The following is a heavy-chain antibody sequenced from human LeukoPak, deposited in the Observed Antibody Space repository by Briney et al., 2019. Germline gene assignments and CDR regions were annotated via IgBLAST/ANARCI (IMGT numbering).Heavy chain of an antibody. V-gene: IGHV3-23*01. J-gene: IGHJ3*02. CDR2: ISGSGGST. D-gene: IGHD1-26*01. CDR3: AKVGWELRRAWAFDI. Sequence: GGSLRLSCAASGFTFSSYAMSWVRQAPGKGLEWVSAISGSGGSTYYADSVKGRLTISRDNSKNTLYLQMNSLRAEDTAVYYCAKVGWELRRAWAFDIWGQGTMVTVSS. CDR1: GFTFSSYA.